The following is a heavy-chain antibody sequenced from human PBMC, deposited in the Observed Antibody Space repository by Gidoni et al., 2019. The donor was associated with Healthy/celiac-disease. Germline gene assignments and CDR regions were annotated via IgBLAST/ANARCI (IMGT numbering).Heavy chain of an antibody. CDR1: GGSFSGYY. J-gene: IGHJ3*02. V-gene: IGHV4-34*01. Sequence: QVQLQQWGAGLLKPSETLSLTCAVYGGSFSGYYWSWIRQPPGKGLEWIGEINHSGSTNYNPSLKSRVTISVDTSKNQFSLKLSSVTAADTAVYYCARDFNGGDAFDIWGQGTMVTVSS. CDR3: ARDFNGGDAFDI. CDR2: INHSGST.